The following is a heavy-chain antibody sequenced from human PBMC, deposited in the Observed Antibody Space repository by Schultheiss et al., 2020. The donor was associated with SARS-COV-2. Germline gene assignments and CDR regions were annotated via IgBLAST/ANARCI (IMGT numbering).Heavy chain of an antibody. CDR3: ARAKTTSQWLVLYYFDY. J-gene: IGHJ4*02. CDR2: IWYDGSNK. Sequence: GESLKISCAASGFTFSSYGMHWVRQAPGKGLEWVAVIWYDGSNKYYADSVKGRFTISRDNSKNTLYLQMNSLRAEDTAVYYCARAKTTSQWLVLYYFDYWGQGTLVTVSS. CDR1: GFTFSSYG. D-gene: IGHD6-19*01. V-gene: IGHV3-33*08.